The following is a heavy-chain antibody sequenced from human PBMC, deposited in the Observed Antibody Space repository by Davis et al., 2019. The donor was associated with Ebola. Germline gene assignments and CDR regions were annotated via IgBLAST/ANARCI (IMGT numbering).Heavy chain of an antibody. Sequence: ESLKTFCAASGFVFSHFSMNRVRQAPGKGLEWITYITKGSDAIHYADSVKGRFTVSRDNAKNLVFLQMSSLRDEDSAVYYCARDHFFAFDFWSQGVHVSVSS. D-gene: IGHD3/OR15-3a*01. CDR1: GFVFSHFS. CDR2: ITKGSDAI. V-gene: IGHV3-48*02. J-gene: IGHJ4*02. CDR3: ARDHFFAFDF.